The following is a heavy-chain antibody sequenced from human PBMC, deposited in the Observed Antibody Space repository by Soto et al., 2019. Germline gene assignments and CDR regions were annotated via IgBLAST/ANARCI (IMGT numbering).Heavy chain of an antibody. Sequence: GGSLRLSCAASGFVFSSYAMSWVRQAPGKGLEWVAVISYDGNNKFYADSVKGRFTISRDSSSQTLYLQMNSLRPDDTAMYYCARDGVSSTDYTWNYGTYFDYWGPGALVTVS. CDR2: ISYDGNNK. CDR1: GFVFSSYA. J-gene: IGHJ4*02. CDR3: ARDGVSSTDYTWNYGTYFDY. D-gene: IGHD1-1*01. V-gene: IGHV3-30*03.